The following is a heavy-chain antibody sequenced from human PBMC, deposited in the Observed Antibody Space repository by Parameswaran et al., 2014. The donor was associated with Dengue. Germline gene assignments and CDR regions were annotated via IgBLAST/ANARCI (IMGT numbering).Heavy chain of an antibody. CDR3: ARGGRGYSYALKKVRFDY. J-gene: IGHJ4*02. CDR2: INHSGST. V-gene: IGHV4-34*01. D-gene: IGHD5-18*01. Sequence: VRQAPGKGLEWIGEINHSGSTNYNPSLKSRVTISVDTSKNQFSLKLSSVTAADTAVYYCARGGRGYSYALKKVRFDYWGQGTLVTVSS.